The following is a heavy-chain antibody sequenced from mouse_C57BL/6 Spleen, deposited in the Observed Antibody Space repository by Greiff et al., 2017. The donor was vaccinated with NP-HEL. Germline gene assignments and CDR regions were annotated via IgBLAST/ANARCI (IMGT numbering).Heavy chain of an antibody. CDR1: GYTFTSYW. CDR3: TNGDSSGYGAMDY. J-gene: IGHJ4*01. Sequence: EVQLQQSGPVLARPGASVKMSCKTSGYTFTSYWMHWVKQRPGQGLEWIGAIYPGNSDTSYNQKFKGKAKLTAVTSASTAYMELSSLTNEDSAVYYCTNGDSSGYGAMDYWGQGTSVTVSS. V-gene: IGHV1-5*01. CDR2: IYPGNSDT. D-gene: IGHD3-2*02.